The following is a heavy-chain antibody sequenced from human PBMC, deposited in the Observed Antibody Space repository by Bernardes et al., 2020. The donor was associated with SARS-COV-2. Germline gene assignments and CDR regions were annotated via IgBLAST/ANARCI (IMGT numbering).Heavy chain of an antibody. V-gene: IGHV1-24*01. D-gene: IGHD3-3*01. CDR3: ATHYAIFGVAPFDY. CDR1: GYTLTELS. Sequence: SLKVSCKVSGYTLTELSMHWVRQAPGKGLEWMGGFDPEDGETIYAQKFQGRVTMTEDTSTDTAYMELSSLRSEDTAVYYCATHYAIFGVAPFDYWGQGTLVTVSS. J-gene: IGHJ4*02. CDR2: FDPEDGET.